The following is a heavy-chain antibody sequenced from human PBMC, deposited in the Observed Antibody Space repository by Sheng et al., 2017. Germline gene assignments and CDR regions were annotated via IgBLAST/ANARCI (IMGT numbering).Heavy chain of an antibody. D-gene: IGHD2-2*01. V-gene: IGHV1-69*13. J-gene: IGHJ6*03. CDR1: GGTFSSYA. Sequence: QVQLVQSGAEVKKPGSSVKVSCKASGGTFSSYAISWVRQAPGQGLEWMGGIIPIFGTANYAQKFQGRVTITADESTSTAYMELSSLRSEDTAVYYCARNIVVVPAALYYYYYMDVWGQGTTVTVSS. CDR3: ARNIVVVPAALYYYYYMDV. CDR2: IIPIFGTA.